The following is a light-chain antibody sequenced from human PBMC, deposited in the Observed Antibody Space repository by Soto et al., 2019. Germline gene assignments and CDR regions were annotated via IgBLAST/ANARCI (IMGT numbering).Light chain of an antibody. V-gene: IGLV2-23*02. CDR3: CSYVGSSTGV. CDR2: EVS. Sequence: QSALTQPASVSGSPGQSITISCTGTSSDVGNYNLVSWYQQHPGKVPKLMLYEVSTRPSGVSNRFSGSKSGNTASLTISGLQAEDEADYYCCSYVGSSTGVFGGGTKLTVL. CDR1: SSDVGNYNL. J-gene: IGLJ3*02.